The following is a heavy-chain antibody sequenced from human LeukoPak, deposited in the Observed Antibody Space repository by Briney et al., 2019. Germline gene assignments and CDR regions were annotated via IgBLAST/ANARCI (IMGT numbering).Heavy chain of an antibody. CDR2: IKQDGSEK. CDR1: GFTFSSYW. Sequence: PGGSLRLSCAASGFTFSSYWMSWVRQAPGKGLERVANIKQDGSEKYYVDSVKGRFTISRDNAKNSLYLQMNSLRAEDTAVYYCASYDFWSGYSYDYWGQGTLVTVSS. D-gene: IGHD3-3*01. J-gene: IGHJ4*02. V-gene: IGHV3-7*01. CDR3: ASYDFWSGYSYDY.